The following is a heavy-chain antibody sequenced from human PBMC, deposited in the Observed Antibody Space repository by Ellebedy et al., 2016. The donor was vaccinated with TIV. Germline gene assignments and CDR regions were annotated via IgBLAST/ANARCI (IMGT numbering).Heavy chain of an antibody. CDR3: AKDVYGGKGNYLDL. CDR1: GFIFSSYT. V-gene: IGHV3-30*02. Sequence: GESLKISCAASGFIFSSYTMHWVRQAPGKGLECVAIIRIDGSDKHYADSVRGRFAISRDKSNKTTYLQMNSMRPDDTAVYYRAKDVYGGKGNYLDLWGQGTLVTVSS. J-gene: IGHJ4*02. CDR2: IRIDGSDK. D-gene: IGHD4-23*01.